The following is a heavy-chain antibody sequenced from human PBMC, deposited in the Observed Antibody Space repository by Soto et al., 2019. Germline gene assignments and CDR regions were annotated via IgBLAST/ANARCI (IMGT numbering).Heavy chain of an antibody. V-gene: IGHV1-2*04. CDR3: ARGGRAGLLLLSYYYYGMDV. CDR1: GYTFTGYY. D-gene: IGHD3-22*01. CDR2: INPNSGGT. Sequence: ASVKVSCKASGYTFTGYYMHWVRQAPGQGXEWMGWINPNSGGTNYAQKFQGWVTMTRDTSISTAYMELSRLGSDDTAVYYCARGGRAGLLLLSYYYYGMDVWGQGTTVTVFS. J-gene: IGHJ6*02.